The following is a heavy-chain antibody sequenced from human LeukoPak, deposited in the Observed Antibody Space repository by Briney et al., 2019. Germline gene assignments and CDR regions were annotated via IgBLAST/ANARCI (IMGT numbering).Heavy chain of an antibody. D-gene: IGHD6-6*01. Sequence: SETLSLTCTVSSGSISSYYWSWIRQPAGEGLEWIGRIYTSGSTNYNPSLKSRVTMSVDTSKNQFSLKLSSVTAADTAVYYCARGSWYSSSSAWFDPWGQGTLVTVSS. CDR1: SGSISSYY. J-gene: IGHJ5*02. CDR2: IYTSGST. V-gene: IGHV4-4*07. CDR3: ARGSWYSSSSAWFDP.